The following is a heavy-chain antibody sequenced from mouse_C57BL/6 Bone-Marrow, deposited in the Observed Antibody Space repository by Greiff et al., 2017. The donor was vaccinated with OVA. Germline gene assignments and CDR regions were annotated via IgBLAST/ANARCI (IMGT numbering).Heavy chain of an antibody. CDR1: GFTFSSYG. CDR2: ISSGGSYT. Sequence: EVKLVESGGDLVKPGGSLKLSCAASGFTFSSYGMSWVRQTPDKRLEWVATISSGGSYTYYPDSVKGRFTISRDKAKNTLYMQMSSLKSEDTAMYYCASRRYCYGSSYEVYAMDYWGQGTSVTVSS. D-gene: IGHD1-1*01. CDR3: ASRRYCYGSSYEVYAMDY. V-gene: IGHV5-6*02. J-gene: IGHJ4*01.